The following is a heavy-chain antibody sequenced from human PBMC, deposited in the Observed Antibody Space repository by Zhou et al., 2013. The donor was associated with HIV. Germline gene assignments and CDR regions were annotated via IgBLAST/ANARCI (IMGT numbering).Heavy chain of an antibody. Sequence: QVQLQESGPGLVKPSETLSLTCTLSSGSISSSSYYWGWIRQPPGKGLEWIGSIYYSGSTYYNPSLKSRVTISVDTSKNQFSLKLSSVTAADTAVYYCARQSSGWQSDYWGQGNPGHRLL. CDR2: IYYSGST. J-gene: IGHJ4*02. V-gene: IGHV4-39*01. CDR1: SGSISSSSYY. D-gene: IGHD6-19*01. CDR3: ARQSSGWQSDY.